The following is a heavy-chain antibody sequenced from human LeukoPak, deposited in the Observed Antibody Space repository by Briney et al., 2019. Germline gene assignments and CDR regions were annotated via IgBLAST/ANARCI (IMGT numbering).Heavy chain of an antibody. CDR1: GYSFTNYW. D-gene: IGHD6-6*01. V-gene: IGHV5-51*01. CDR2: IYPGDSDT. Sequence: SGESLKISCKGSGYSFTNYWIGWVRQMPGKGLEWMGIIYPGDSDTRYSPSLQGQVTISADKSINTAYLQWSSLKASDTAIYYCARTSGSFSSDGMDVWGQGTTVTVSS. J-gene: IGHJ6*02. CDR3: ARTSGSFSSDGMDV.